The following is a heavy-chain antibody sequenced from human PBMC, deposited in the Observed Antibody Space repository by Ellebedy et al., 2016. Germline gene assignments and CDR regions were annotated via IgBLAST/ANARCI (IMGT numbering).Heavy chain of an antibody. CDR2: ISYDGSNK. V-gene: IGHV3-30*03. J-gene: IGHJ6*02. CDR1: GFNFNIYA. CDR3: ARDQHYYYYGMDV. Sequence: GESLKISCAASGFNFNIYAMGWVRQAPGKGLEWVAVISYDGSNKYYADSVKGRFTISKDNSKYTLYLQMNSLRAEDTAVYYCARDQHYYYYGMDVWGQGTTVTVSS.